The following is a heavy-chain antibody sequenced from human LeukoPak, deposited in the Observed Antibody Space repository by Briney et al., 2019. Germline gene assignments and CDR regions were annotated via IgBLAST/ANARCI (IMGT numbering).Heavy chain of an antibody. CDR2: IYYSGST. V-gene: IGHV4-39*01. J-gene: IGHJ4*02. CDR1: GGSISSSSYY. D-gene: IGHD6-19*01. Sequence: PSETLSLTCTVSGGSISSSSYYWGWIRQPPGKGLEWIGSIYYSGSTYYNPSLKSRVTISVDTYKNQFSLKLSSVTAADTAVYYCARQYSSGWHFDYWGQGTLVTVSS. CDR3: ARQYSSGWHFDY.